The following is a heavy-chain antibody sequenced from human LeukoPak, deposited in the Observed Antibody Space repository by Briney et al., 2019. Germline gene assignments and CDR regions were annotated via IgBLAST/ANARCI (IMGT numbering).Heavy chain of an antibody. CDR1: GFTFSSYG. V-gene: IGHV3-30*02. D-gene: IGHD6-19*01. CDR3: ARGSQRSIAVAGDWVY. CDR2: IRYDGSNQ. Sequence: GGSLRLSCAASGFTFSSYGMHWVRQAPGKGLEWVAFIRYDGSNQYYEDSVKGRYTISRDNAKNSLYLQMNSLRAEDTAVYYCARGSQRSIAVAGDWVYWGQGTLVTVSS. J-gene: IGHJ4*02.